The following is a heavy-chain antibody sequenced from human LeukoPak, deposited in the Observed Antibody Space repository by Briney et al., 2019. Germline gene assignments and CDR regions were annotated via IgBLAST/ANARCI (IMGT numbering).Heavy chain of an antibody. Sequence: ASVKVSCKASGYTFTSYGISWVRQAPGQGLEWMGWISAYNGNTNYAQKLQGRVTMTTDTSTSTAYMELRSLRSDDTAVYYCARVGWDIVVVPAALYYYYYYMDVWGKGTTVTVSS. J-gene: IGHJ6*03. CDR2: ISAYNGNT. D-gene: IGHD2-2*01. CDR1: GYTFTSYG. V-gene: IGHV1-18*01. CDR3: ARVGWDIVVVPAALYYYYYYMDV.